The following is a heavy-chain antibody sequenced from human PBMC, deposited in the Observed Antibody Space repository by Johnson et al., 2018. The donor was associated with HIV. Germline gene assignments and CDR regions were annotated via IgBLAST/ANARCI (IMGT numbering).Heavy chain of an antibody. CDR2: IYSGGST. D-gene: IGHD1-7*01. V-gene: IGHV3-NL1*01. Sequence: QVQLVESGGGLVQPGGSLRLSCAASGFTFSSYDMHWVRQATGKGLEWVSVIYSGGSTYYADSVKGRFTISRDNSKNTLYLQMNSLRAEATAVYYCAKDRRELPSPFDIWGQGTMVTVSS. J-gene: IGHJ3*02. CDR3: AKDRRELPSPFDI. CDR1: GFTFSSYD.